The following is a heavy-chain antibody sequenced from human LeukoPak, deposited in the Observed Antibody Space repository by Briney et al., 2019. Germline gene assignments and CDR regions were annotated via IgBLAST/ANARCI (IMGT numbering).Heavy chain of an antibody. V-gene: IGHV3-48*01. CDR1: GFTFSNYN. J-gene: IGHJ4*02. Sequence: GGSLRLSCVASGFTFSNYNINWVRQAPGKGLEWVSYISSSSSTIYYADSVKGRFTISRDNAKNSLYLQMNSLRAEDTAVYYCARGSTGDYLDYWGQGTLVTVSS. CDR3: ARGSTGDYLDY. D-gene: IGHD1-14*01. CDR2: ISSSSSTI.